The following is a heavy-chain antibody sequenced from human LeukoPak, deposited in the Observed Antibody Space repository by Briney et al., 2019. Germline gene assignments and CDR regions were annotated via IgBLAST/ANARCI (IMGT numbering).Heavy chain of an antibody. CDR1: GYTFTGYY. J-gene: IGHJ4*02. D-gene: IGHD2-15*01. CDR3: ARGRLYDY. Sequence: GASVKVSCKASGYTFTGYYLHWVRQAPGQGLEWMGRMNPNSGGTDYAQKFQGRVTMTRDTSISTAYMELSRLRSDDTAIYYCARGRLYDYWGQGTLVTVSS. CDR2: MNPNSGGT. V-gene: IGHV1-2*06.